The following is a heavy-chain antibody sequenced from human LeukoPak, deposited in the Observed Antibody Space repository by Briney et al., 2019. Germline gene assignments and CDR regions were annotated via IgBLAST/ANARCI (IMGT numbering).Heavy chain of an antibody. D-gene: IGHD3-22*01. CDR3: ARGGGYYDSASAFDI. CDR2: IYHSGST. J-gene: IGHJ3*02. Sequence: PSETLSLTCTVSGGSISSGDYYWSWIRQPPGKGLEWIGYIYHSGSTYYNPSLKSRVTISVDRSKNQFSLKLSSVTAADTAVYYCARGGGYYDSASAFDIWGQGTMVTVSS. CDR1: GGSISSGDYY. V-gene: IGHV4-30-2*01.